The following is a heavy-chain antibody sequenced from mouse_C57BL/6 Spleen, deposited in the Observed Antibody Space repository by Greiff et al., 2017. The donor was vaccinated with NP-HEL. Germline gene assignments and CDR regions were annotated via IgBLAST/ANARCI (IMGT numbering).Heavy chain of an antibody. V-gene: IGHV2-5*01. J-gene: IGHJ2*01. Sequence: QVQLQQSGPGLVQPSQSLSITCTVSGFSLTSYGVHWVRQSPGKGLEWLGVIWRGGSTAYNAAFMSRLSITKDNSKSQVFFKMNSLQADDTAIYYCAKNYYGSSYVGDLDYWGQGTTLTVSS. CDR1: GFSLTSYG. CDR2: IWRGGST. D-gene: IGHD1-1*01. CDR3: AKNYYGSSYVGDLDY.